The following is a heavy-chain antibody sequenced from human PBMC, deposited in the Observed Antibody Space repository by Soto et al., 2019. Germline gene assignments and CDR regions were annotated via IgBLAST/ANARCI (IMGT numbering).Heavy chain of an antibody. CDR3: ARGGSLYWYFDL. CDR1: GYTFTNYA. V-gene: IGHV1-3*01. J-gene: IGHJ2*01. D-gene: IGHD1-26*01. Sequence: ASLKVSCKSSGYTFTNYAIHWVRQAPGQRLEWMGWINAGNGNTKYSQKFQGRVTITRDTSASTAYMELSSLRSEDTAVYYCARGGSLYWYFDLWGRGTLVTVSS. CDR2: INAGNGNT.